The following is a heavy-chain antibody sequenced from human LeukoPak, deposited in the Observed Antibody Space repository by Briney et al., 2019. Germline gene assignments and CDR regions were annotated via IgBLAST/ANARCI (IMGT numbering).Heavy chain of an antibody. V-gene: IGHV4-59*08. CDR1: GGSISNYY. D-gene: IGHD2-15*01. Sequence: SETLSLTCTVAGGSISNYYWSWIRQPPGKALEWIGYVYYSGSTNYNPSLKSRVAISVDTSKNQFSLNLSSVTAADTAVYYCARHGCSGAGCPFQHWGQGTLVTVSS. CDR3: ARHGCSGAGCPFQH. CDR2: VYYSGST. J-gene: IGHJ1*01.